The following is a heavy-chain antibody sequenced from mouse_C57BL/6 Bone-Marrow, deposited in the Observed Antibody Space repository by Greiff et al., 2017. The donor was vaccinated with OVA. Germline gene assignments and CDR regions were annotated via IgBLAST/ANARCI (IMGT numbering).Heavy chain of an antibody. J-gene: IGHJ4*01. Sequence: QVQLQQPGAELVKPGASVKVSCKASGYTFTSYWMHWVKQRPGQGLEWIGRIHPSDSDTNYNQKFKGKATLTVDKSSSTAYMQLSSLTSEDSAVYYCATLITTVVGGYCMDYWGQGTSVTVSS. D-gene: IGHD1-1*01. CDR2: IHPSDSDT. V-gene: IGHV1-74*01. CDR1: GYTFTSYW. CDR3: ATLITTVVGGYCMDY.